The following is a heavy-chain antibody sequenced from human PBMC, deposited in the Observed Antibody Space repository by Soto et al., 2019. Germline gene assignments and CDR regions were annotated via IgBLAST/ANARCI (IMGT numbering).Heavy chain of an antibody. J-gene: IGHJ6*02. D-gene: IGHD3-10*01. CDR2: INHSGST. CDR1: GGSFSGYY. CDR3: ARGGRRATMVRGVRLGYYGMDV. Sequence: PSETLSLTCAVYGGSFSGYYWSWIRQPPGKGLEWIGEINHSGSTNYNPSPKSRVTISVDTSKNQFSLKLSSVTAADTAVYYCARGGRRATMVRGVRLGYYGMDVWGQGTTVTVSS. V-gene: IGHV4-34*01.